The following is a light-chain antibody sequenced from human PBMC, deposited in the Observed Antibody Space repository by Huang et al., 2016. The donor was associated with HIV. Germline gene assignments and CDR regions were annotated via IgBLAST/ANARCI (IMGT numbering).Light chain of an antibody. CDR2: DAS. CDR3: QKYNSAPPT. J-gene: IGKJ1*01. CDR1: QGISSY. V-gene: IGKV1-27*01. Sequence: DIQMTQSPSSLSASVGDRVIITCRASQGISSYLAWYQQKPGEAPKLLMYDASTLQSGVPSRFSGSGSGTAFTLTISSLQPEDVATYYCQKYNSAPPTFGQGTKVEIK.